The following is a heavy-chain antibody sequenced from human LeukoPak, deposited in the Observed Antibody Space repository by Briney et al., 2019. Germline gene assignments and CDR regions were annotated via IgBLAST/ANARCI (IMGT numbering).Heavy chain of an antibody. D-gene: IGHD3-9*01. CDR2: ISSSSSYI. CDR1: GFTFSSYS. V-gene: IGHV3-21*01. J-gene: IGHJ4*02. CDR3: ARSYESYDILTGYSDS. Sequence: SGGSLRLSCAASGFTFSSYSMNWVRQAPGKGLEWVSSISSSSSYIYYADSVKGRFTISRDNAKNSLYLQMNSLRAEDTAVYYCARSYESYDILTGYSDSGAQGTLVTVSP.